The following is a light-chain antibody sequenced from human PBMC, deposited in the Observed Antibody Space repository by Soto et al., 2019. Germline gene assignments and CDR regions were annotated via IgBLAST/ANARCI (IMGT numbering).Light chain of an antibody. J-gene: IGKJ5*01. CDR1: QSVSGY. Sequence: EVVLTQSPVTLSLAPGARATLSCRASQSVSGYLAWYQQKPGQAPRLLIYDVSNRATGIPARFSGSVSGTDFTLTISSLEPEDCDVYDGLQRSSWPITFGQGTRLEIK. CDR3: LQRSSWPIT. CDR2: DVS. V-gene: IGKV3-11*01.